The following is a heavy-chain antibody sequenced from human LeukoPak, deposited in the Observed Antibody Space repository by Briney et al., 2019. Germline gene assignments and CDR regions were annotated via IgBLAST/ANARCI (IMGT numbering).Heavy chain of an antibody. Sequence: EGSLRLSCAASGLTISSYWMSWLRQAPGKGLHCVANIKQDGSEKYYVDSVKGRFTIYRDNAKNSLYLQMNSLRAEDTAVYYCPARHRTHYGDLFDYCGQGTLVPVSS. CDR2: IKQDGSEK. V-gene: IGHV3-7*01. J-gene: IGHJ4*02. CDR3: PARHRTHYGDLFDY. D-gene: IGHD4-17*01. CDR1: GLTISSYW.